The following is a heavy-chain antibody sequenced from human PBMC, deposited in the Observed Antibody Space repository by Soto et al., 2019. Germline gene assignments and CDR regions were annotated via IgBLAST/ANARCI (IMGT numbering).Heavy chain of an antibody. V-gene: IGHV1-3*01. CDR1: GYPFLTYV. CDR3: ASYRIAAAGTLNY. CDR2: INAGNGNT. J-gene: IGHJ4*02. D-gene: IGHD6-13*01. Sequence: GASVRFSCRPSGYPFLTYVMLWVGQAPGQRLEWMGWINAGNGNTKYSQKFQGRVTITRDTSASTAYMELSSLRSEDTAVYYCASYRIAAAGTLNYWGQGTLVTVSS.